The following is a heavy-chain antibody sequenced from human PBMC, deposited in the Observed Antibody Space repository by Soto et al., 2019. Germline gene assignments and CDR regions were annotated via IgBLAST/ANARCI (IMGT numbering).Heavy chain of an antibody. D-gene: IGHD1-26*01. CDR3: ATVGGGGSGSYFDS. CDR1: LTRQW. CDR2: ISGDGSSI. J-gene: IGHJ4*02. V-gene: IGHV3-74*01. Sequence: LTRQWVHWVRQAPGKGLVWVSRISGDGSSIVYADSVKGRFTLSRDNAKNTLYLQMNSLRAEDTAVYYCATVGGGGSGSYFDSWGQGTLVTVSS.